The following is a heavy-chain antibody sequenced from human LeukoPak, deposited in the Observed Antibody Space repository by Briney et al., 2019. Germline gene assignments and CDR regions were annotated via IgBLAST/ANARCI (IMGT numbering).Heavy chain of an antibody. V-gene: IGHV4-59*01. J-gene: IGHJ3*02. CDR1: GGSISSYY. CDR2: IYYSGST. CDR3: ASSNYGSGSYYNVVASRGGDAFDI. D-gene: IGHD3-10*01. Sequence: PSETLSLTCTVSGGSISSYYWSWIRQPPGKGLEWIGYIYYSGSTNYNPSLKSRVTISVDTSKNQFSLKLSSVTAADTAVYYCASSNYGSGSYYNVVASRGGDAFDIWGQGTMVTVSS.